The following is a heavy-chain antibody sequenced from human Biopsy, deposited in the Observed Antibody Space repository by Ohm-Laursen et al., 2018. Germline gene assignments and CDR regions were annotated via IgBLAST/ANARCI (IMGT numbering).Heavy chain of an antibody. J-gene: IGHJ4*02. CDR3: ARVALPLYLDN. Sequence: EASVKVSCKPSGYSFTNYGINWVRQAPGQGLEWMGRISGYNGNTKYAQKFQGRVTMTTDTSTSAVYMEVRSLRSDDTAVYYCARVALPLYLDNWGQGTRVTVSS. D-gene: IGHD2-21*01. V-gene: IGHV1-18*01. CDR1: GYSFTNYG. CDR2: ISGYNGNT.